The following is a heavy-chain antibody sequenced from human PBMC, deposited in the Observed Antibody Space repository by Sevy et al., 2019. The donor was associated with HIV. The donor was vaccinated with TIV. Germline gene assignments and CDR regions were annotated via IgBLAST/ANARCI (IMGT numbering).Heavy chain of an antibody. Sequence: GGSLRLSCGASGFSFSPYSMNWVRQAPGKGLEWISYISGTSQTIYYADSVKGRFTISRDNAKNSLYLQMNSLRAEDTAFYYWGGVPLYDDPWYCDHWGQGTLVTVSS. V-gene: IGHV3-48*01. J-gene: IGHJ4*02. CDR2: ISGTSQTI. CDR3: GGVPLYDDPWYCDH. CDR1: GFSFSPYS. D-gene: IGHD3-16*01.